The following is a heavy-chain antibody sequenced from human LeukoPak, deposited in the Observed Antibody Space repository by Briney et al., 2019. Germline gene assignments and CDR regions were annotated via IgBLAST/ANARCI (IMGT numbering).Heavy chain of an antibody. V-gene: IGHV1-8*01. CDR2: MNPNSGNT. D-gene: IGHD2-2*01. CDR1: GYTFTSYD. Sequence: ASVKVSCKSSGYTFTSYDINWVRQAPGQGLEWMGWMNPNSGNTGYAQKFQGRVTMTRNTSISTAYMELSSLRSEDTAVYYCARVVVVPAAIYYYYGMDVWGQGTTVTVSS. J-gene: IGHJ6*02. CDR3: ARVVVVPAAIYYYYGMDV.